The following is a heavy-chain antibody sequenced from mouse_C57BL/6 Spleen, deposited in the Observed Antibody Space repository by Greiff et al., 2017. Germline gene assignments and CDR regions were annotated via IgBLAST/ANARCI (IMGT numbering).Heavy chain of an antibody. D-gene: IGHD1-1*01. J-gene: IGHJ1*03. CDR2: IDPSDSET. V-gene: IGHV1-52*01. CDR3: ARSPYYYGSSWYFDG. Sequence: QVQLQQPGAELVRPGSSVKLSCKASGYTFTSYWMHWVKQRPIQGLEWIGNIDPSDSETHYNQKFKDKATLTVDKSSSTAYMQLSSLTSEDSAVYYCARSPYYYGSSWYFDGWGTGTTVTVSS. CDR1: GYTFTSYW.